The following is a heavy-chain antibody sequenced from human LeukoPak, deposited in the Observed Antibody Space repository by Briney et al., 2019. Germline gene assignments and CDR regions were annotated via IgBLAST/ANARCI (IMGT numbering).Heavy chain of an antibody. CDR2: IGAYNGNT. V-gene: IGHV1-18*01. CDR3: ARHAYCSSTSCPTYYYYYGMDV. CDR1: GYTFTSYG. J-gene: IGHJ6*02. D-gene: IGHD2-2*01. Sequence: ASVKVSCKASGYTFTSYGISWVRQAPGQGLEWMGWIGAYNGNTNYAQKLQGRVTMTTDTSTSTAYMELRSLRSDDTAVYYCARHAYCSSTSCPTYYYYYGMDVWGQGTTVTVSS.